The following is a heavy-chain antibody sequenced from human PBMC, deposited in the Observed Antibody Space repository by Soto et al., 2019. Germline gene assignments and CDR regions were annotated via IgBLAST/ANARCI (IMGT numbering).Heavy chain of an antibody. CDR2: INHSGST. CDR1: GGSFSGYY. D-gene: IGHD5-18*01. CDR3: ARVVDTAMVTMPDWFDP. V-gene: IGHV4-34*01. J-gene: IGHJ5*02. Sequence: QVQLQQWGAGLLKPSETLSLTCAVYGGSFSGYYWSWIRQPPGKGLEWIGEINHSGSTNYNPSLKSRVTISADTSKNQFSLKLSSVTAAVTAVYYCARVVDTAMVTMPDWFDPWGQGTLVTVSS.